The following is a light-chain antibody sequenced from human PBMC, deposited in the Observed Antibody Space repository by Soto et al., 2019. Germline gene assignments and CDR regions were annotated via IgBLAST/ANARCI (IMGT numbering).Light chain of an antibody. Sequence: QPVLTQPPSVSGAPGQWVTISCTGSSSNIGAGYDVHWYQQLPGTAPKLLIYGNSNRPSGVPDRFSGSKSGTSASLAITGLQAEDEADYYCQSYDSSLSGAVFGGGTQLTVL. CDR1: SSNIGAGYD. CDR2: GNS. J-gene: IGLJ7*01. V-gene: IGLV1-40*01. CDR3: QSYDSSLSGAV.